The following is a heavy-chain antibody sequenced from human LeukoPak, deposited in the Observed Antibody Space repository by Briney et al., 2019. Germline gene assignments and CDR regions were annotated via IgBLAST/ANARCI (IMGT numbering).Heavy chain of an antibody. CDR2: IFYTGSN. Sequence: SDTPSLTCTVSGGSLSSYYWSWIRPPPGKGLEGIGYIFYTGSNNYPPPLKSRVPMSVDTSKNQCSRNLSSVTAADTAVYYCARLEVPAGRGVSWFDPWGQGTLVTVSS. V-gene: IGHV4-59*07. CDR1: GGSLSSYY. CDR3: ARLEVPAGRGVSWFDP. J-gene: IGHJ5*02. D-gene: IGHD2-2*01.